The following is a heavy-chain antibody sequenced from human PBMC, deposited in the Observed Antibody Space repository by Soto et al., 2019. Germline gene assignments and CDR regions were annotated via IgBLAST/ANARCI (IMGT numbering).Heavy chain of an antibody. D-gene: IGHD2-21*01. J-gene: IGHJ3*01. CDR3: ARSRPQGSDFPGVIPWDALDV. CDR2: IVPVFGTP. Sequence: QVQLVQSGAEVRRPGSSVKVSCKASGGVFSNYALTWVRQAPGQGLEWVGGIVPVFGTPNYAPKFQGRVTVTADESTSTAYMELNSLRSEDTAVYFCARSRPQGSDFPGVIPWDALDVWGQGTLVTVSS. CDR1: GGVFSNYA. V-gene: IGHV1-69*01.